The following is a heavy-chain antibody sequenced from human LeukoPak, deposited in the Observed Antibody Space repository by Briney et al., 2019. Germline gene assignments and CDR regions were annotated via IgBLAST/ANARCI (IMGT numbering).Heavy chain of an antibody. J-gene: IGHJ4*02. Sequence: GGSLRLSCAASGFTFSDYYMSWIRQAPGKGLEWVSYISSSGSTIYYADSVKGRFTISRDNAKNSLYLQTNSLRAEDTAVYYCARDSGSSVSYFDYWGQGTLVTVSS. CDR3: ARDSGSSVSYFDY. CDR2: ISSSGSTI. V-gene: IGHV3-11*01. CDR1: GFTFSDYY. D-gene: IGHD1-26*01.